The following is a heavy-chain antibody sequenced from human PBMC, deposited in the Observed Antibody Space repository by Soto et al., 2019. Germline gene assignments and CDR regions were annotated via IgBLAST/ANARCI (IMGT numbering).Heavy chain of an antibody. D-gene: IGHD4-17*01. CDR2: ISSSSSTI. Sequence: GSLRLSCAASGFTFSSYSMNWVRQAPGKGLGWVSYISSSSSTIYYADSVKGRFTISRDNAKNSLYLQMNSLRDEDTAVYYCARDYGDYDPNYYYGMDVWGQGTTVTVSS. CDR1: GFTFSSYS. J-gene: IGHJ6*02. CDR3: ARDYGDYDPNYYYGMDV. V-gene: IGHV3-48*02.